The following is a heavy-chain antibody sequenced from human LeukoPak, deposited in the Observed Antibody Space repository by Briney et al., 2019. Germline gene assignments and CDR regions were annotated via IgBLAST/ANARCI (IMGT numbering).Heavy chain of an antibody. V-gene: IGHV1-69*05. CDR3: ARGVICSGGSCYSTYYFDY. CDR2: IIPIFGTA. CDR1: GGTFSSYA. J-gene: IGHJ4*02. Sequence: ALVKVSCKASGGTFSSYAISWVRQAPGQGLEWMGGIIPIFGTANYAQKFQGRVTITTDESTSTAYMELSSLRSEDTAVYYCARGVICSGGSCYSTYYFDYWGQGTLVTVSS. D-gene: IGHD2-15*01.